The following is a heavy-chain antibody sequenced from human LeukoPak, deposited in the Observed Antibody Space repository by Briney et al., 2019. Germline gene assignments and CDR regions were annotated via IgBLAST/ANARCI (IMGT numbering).Heavy chain of an antibody. CDR1: GGSISSSSYY. CDR3: ARLEKWLVRYGWDY. D-gene: IGHD6-19*01. J-gene: IGHJ4*02. V-gene: IGHV4-39*01. CDR2: IYYSGST. Sequence: SETLSLTCTVSGGSISSSSYYWGWIRQPPGKGLEWIGSIYYSGSTYYNPSLKSRVTISVDTSKNQFSLKLSSVTAADTAVYYCARLEKWLVRYGWDYWGQGTLVTVSS.